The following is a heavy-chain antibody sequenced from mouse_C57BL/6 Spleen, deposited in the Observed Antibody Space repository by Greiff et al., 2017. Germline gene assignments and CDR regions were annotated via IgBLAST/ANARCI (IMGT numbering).Heavy chain of an antibody. D-gene: IGHD2-10*02. V-gene: IGHV1-61*01. J-gene: IGHJ4*01. CDR3: ARGEYSKGFDYAMAY. CDR2: IYPSDSET. CDR1: GYTFTSYW. Sequence: QVQLKQPGAELVRPGSSVKLSCKASGYTFTSYWMDWVKQRPGQGLEWIGNIYPSDSETHYNQKFKDKATLTVDKSSSTAYMQLSSLTSEDSAVYYCARGEYSKGFDYAMAYWGQGASVPVAT.